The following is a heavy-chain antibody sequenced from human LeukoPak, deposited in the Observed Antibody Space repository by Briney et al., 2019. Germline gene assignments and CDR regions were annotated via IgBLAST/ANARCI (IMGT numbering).Heavy chain of an antibody. D-gene: IGHD3-3*01. CDR3: ARHKAVLRFLEWLLGAFDI. Sequence: PGGSLRLSCAASGFTFSSYEMNWVRQAPGKGLGWVSYISISGSTIYYADSVKGRFTISRDNAKNSLYLQMNSLRAEDTAVYYCARHKAVLRFLEWLLGAFDIWGQGTMVTVSS. CDR1: GFTFSSYE. J-gene: IGHJ3*02. CDR2: ISISGSTI. V-gene: IGHV3-48*03.